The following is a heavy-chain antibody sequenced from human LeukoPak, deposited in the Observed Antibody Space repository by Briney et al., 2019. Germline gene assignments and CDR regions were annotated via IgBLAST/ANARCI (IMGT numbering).Heavy chain of an antibody. V-gene: IGHV3-66*01. CDR3: ARDGLTAEYFQY. CDR2: IYSGGST. CDR1: GFTFSSYW. J-gene: IGHJ1*01. D-gene: IGHD1-20*01. Sequence: GSLRLSCVASGFTFSSYWMGWVRQAPGKGLEWVSVIYSGGSTYYADSVKGRFTISRDNSKNTLYLQMNSLRAEDTAVYFCARDGLTAEYFQYWGQGTLVTVSS.